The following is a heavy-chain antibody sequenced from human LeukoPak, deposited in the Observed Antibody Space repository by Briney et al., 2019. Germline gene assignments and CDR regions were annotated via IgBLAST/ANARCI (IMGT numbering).Heavy chain of an antibody. V-gene: IGHV4-59*01. Sequence: SETLSLTCTVSGGSISRYYWSWMRQPPGKGLEWIGYIYYSGSTKYNPCLKSRVTISVDASKTQFSLKLNSVTAADTAVHYCARGSRELYYFDYWGQGTLVTVSS. D-gene: IGHD1-7*01. CDR3: ARGSRELYYFDY. J-gene: IGHJ4*02. CDR1: GGSISRYY. CDR2: IYYSGST.